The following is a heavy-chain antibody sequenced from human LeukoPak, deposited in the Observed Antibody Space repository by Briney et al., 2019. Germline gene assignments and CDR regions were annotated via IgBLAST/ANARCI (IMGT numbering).Heavy chain of an antibody. Sequence: SETLSLTCTVSGGSLSTYYWSWIRQPPGKGLEWLGFIYHSGSTTYNPSLRSRVTISLDTSKNQISLNLSSVTAADTAVYYCATGGGGDYFDYWGQGTLVTVSS. V-gene: IGHV4-59*01. J-gene: IGHJ4*02. D-gene: IGHD3-16*01. CDR3: ATGGGGDYFDY. CDR2: IYHSGST. CDR1: GGSLSTYY.